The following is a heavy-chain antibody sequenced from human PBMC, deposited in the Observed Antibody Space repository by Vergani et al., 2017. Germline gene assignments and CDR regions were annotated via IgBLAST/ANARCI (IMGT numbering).Heavy chain of an antibody. J-gene: IGHJ3*02. D-gene: IGHD1-26*01. V-gene: IGHV4-39*01. CDR1: GGSISSSSYY. Sequence: QLQLQESGPGLVKPSETLSLTCTVSGGSISSSSYYWGWIRQPPGKGLEWIGSIYYSGSTYYNPSLKSRVTISVDTSKNQFSLKLSSVTAADTAVYYCAKGSGSYSIGAFDIWGQGTMVTVSS. CDR2: IYYSGST. CDR3: AKGSGSYSIGAFDI.